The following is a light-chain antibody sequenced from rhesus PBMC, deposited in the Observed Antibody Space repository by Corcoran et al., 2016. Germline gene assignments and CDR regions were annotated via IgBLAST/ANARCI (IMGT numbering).Light chain of an antibody. CDR1: QGISSW. J-gene: IGKJ2*01. CDR2: YAS. V-gene: IGKV1-19*01. CDR3: PQYDDLPYS. Sequence: DIQMTQSPSSLSASVGEKVTITCHASQGISSWLAWNQQKPGKAPQPLNYYASSLQSGAPSRFCGSGSGTDYTLTISSLQPEDFATYCCPQYDDLPYSFGQGTKVEIK.